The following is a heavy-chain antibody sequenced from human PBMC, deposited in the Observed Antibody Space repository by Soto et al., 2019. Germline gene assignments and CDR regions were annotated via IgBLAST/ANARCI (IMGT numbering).Heavy chain of an antibody. Sequence: GGSLRLSCAASGFTFSDYYMSWIRQAPGKGLECVSYISSSGSTIYYADSVKGRFTISRDNAKNSLYLQMNSLRAEDTAVYYCASGYDPEYYFDYWGQGTLVTVSS. D-gene: IGHD5-12*01. CDR1: GFTFSDYY. CDR3: ASGYDPEYYFDY. V-gene: IGHV3-11*01. J-gene: IGHJ4*02. CDR2: ISSSGSTI.